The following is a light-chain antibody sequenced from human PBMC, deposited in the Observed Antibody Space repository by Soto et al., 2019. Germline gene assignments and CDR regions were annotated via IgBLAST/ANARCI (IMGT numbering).Light chain of an antibody. J-gene: IGKJ5*01. V-gene: IGKV1-39*01. CDR2: AAS. Sequence: IQMTQSPSSLSASVGDRVTITCRASHGIRNDLAWYQQKPGKAPKLLIYAASSLQSGVPSRFSGSGSGTDFTLTISSLQLEDFATYYCQQSYSTPRITFGQGTRLEIK. CDR3: QQSYSTPRIT. CDR1: HGIRND.